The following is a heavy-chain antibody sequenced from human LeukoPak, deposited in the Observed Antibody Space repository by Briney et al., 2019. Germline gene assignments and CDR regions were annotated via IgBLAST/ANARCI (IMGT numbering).Heavy chain of an antibody. Sequence: ASVKVSCKASGGTFTSYAISWVRQAPGQGLEWMGGIIPIFGTANYAQKFQGRVTITADKSTSTAYMELSSLRSEDTAVYYCASGYRYQDYYYYMDVWGKGTTVTVSS. D-gene: IGHD5-18*01. CDR1: GGTFTSYA. V-gene: IGHV1-69*06. CDR2: IIPIFGTA. J-gene: IGHJ6*03. CDR3: ASGYRYQDYYYYMDV.